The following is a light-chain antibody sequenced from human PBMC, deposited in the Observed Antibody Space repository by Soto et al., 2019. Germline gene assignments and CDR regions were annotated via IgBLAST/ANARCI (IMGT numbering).Light chain of an antibody. V-gene: IGLV1-40*01. Sequence: QSVLTQPPSVSGAPGQSITISCTGSSSNIGANYDVHWYQQIPGTAPKLLIYGHNNRASGVPDRFSVSKSGTSASLAISGLQAEGEADYYCQSYDNSLTFVFGTGTKVTVL. CDR1: SSNIGANYD. J-gene: IGLJ1*01. CDR2: GHN. CDR3: QSYDNSLTFV.